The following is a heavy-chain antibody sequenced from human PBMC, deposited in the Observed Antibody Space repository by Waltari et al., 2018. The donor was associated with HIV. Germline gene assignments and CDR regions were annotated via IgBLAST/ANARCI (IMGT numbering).Heavy chain of an antibody. D-gene: IGHD6-6*01. V-gene: IGHV1-18*01. J-gene: IGHJ4*02. CDR2: ISAYNGNT. CDR1: ASPFISYG. Sequence: QVQVVQSGAEVKKPAASVKVSCQASASPFISYGISWVLQAPGQGLEWMGWISAYNGNTNYAQKLQGRVTMTTDTSTSTAYMELRSLRSDDTAVYYCARASGSSSAPRWVYWGQGTLVNVSS. CDR3: ARASGSSSAPRWVY.